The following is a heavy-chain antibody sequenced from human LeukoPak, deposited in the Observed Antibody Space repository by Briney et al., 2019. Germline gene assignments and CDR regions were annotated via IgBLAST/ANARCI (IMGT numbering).Heavy chain of an antibody. D-gene: IGHD3-22*01. V-gene: IGHV1-8*01. CDR1: GYTFTSYD. CDR3: ATHYYDSSGYYYEGYGMDV. J-gene: IGHJ6*02. Sequence: ASVKVSCKASGYTFTSYDINWVRQATGQGLEWMGWMNPNSGNTGYAQKFQGRVTITADESTSTAYMELSSLRSEDTAVYYCATHYYDSSGYYYEGYGMDVWGQGTTVTVSS. CDR2: MNPNSGNT.